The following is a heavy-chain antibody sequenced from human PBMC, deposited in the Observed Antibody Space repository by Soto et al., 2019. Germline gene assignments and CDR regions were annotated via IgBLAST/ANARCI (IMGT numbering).Heavy chain of an antibody. CDR3: ARERYYYYGMDV. Sequence: EVQLVESGGGLVQPGGSLRLSCAASGFTLSIYWMHWVRQAPGTGLVWVSRINSDGTSTSYADSVKGRFTISRDNAKNTLYLQMNSLRAEDTAVYYCARERYYYYGMDVWGQGTTVTVS. CDR2: INSDGTST. J-gene: IGHJ6*02. CDR1: GFTLSIYW. V-gene: IGHV3-74*01.